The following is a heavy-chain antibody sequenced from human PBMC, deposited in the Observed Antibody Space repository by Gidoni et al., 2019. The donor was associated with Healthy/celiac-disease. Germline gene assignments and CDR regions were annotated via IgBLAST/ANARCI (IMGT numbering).Heavy chain of an antibody. D-gene: IGHD3-22*01. V-gene: IGHV3-23*01. CDR2: ISGSGGST. CDR1: GFTFSSYA. CDR3: AKLPDSSGYYDEDWFDP. Sequence: EVQLLESGGGLVQPGGSLRLSCAASGFTFSSYAMSWVRQAPGKGLEWVSAISGSGGSTYYADSVKGRFTISRDNSKNTLYLQMNSLRAEDTAVYYCAKLPDSSGYYDEDWFDPWGQGTLVTVSS. J-gene: IGHJ5*02.